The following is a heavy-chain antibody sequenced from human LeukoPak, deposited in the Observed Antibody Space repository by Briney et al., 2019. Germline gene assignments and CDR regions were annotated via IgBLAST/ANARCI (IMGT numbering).Heavy chain of an antibody. CDR3: AKRGSYYYYMDV. V-gene: IGHV3-30*02. D-gene: IGHD3-10*01. J-gene: IGHJ6*03. CDR2: IRFDGSNE. Sequence: GGSLRLSCAASGFTLSSYGVHWVRQAPGKGLEWVAFIRFDGSNENYADSVKGRFTISRDTSKNTLYLQMNSLRAEDTAVYYCAKRGSYYYYMDVWGKGTTVTVSS. CDR1: GFTLSSYG.